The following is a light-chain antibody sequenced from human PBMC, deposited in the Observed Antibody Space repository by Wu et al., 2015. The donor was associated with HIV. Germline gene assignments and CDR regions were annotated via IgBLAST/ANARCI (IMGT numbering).Light chain of an antibody. CDR2: AAS. V-gene: IGKV1-9*01. J-gene: IGKJ2*03. Sequence: DIQLTQSPSFLSASVGDRVTITCRASQGISSYLAWYQQKPGKAPKLLIYAASTLQSGVPSRFSGSGSGTEFTLTISSLQPEDFASYFCQQSYSTLYSFGQGTKLE. CDR3: QQSYSTLYS. CDR1: QGISSY.